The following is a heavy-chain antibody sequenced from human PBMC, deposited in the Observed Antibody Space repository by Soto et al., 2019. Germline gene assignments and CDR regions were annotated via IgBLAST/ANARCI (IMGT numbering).Heavy chain of an antibody. Sequence: QITLKESGPALVKPTQTLTLTCTFSGFSLSTSGVGAGWIRQPPGKALEWLALIYWDDDKRYSTPSLKSRLTITKDTSKNQVVLTLTNVSPEDTGTYYCAHRITAAGGRDYWGQGTLVTVSS. CDR1: GFSLSTSGVG. CDR2: IYWDDDK. CDR3: AHRITAAGGRDY. V-gene: IGHV2-5*02. J-gene: IGHJ4*02. D-gene: IGHD3-16*01.